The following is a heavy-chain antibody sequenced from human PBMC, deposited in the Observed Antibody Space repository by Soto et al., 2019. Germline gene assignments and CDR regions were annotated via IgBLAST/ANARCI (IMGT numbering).Heavy chain of an antibody. CDR3: AREDDGGDSLDV. CDR1: GDSISSDYYH. J-gene: IGHJ6*02. CDR2: IHHSGSI. Sequence: QVQLQQSGPGLVKPSQTLSLTCTVSGDSISSDYYHWTWIRQSPGKGLEWIGYIHHSGSILYNPSLKSRVTISVDTSKNQFSLHLISVTAADTAVYFCAREDDGGDSLDVWGQGTTVTVSS. D-gene: IGHD2-21*02. V-gene: IGHV4-30-4*08.